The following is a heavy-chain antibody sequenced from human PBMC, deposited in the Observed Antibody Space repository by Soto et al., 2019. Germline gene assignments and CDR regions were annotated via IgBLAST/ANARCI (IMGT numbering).Heavy chain of an antibody. J-gene: IGHJ6*02. CDR1: GFTFTSSA. Sequence: QMQLVQSGPEVKKPGTSVKVSCKASGFTFTSSAVQWVRQARGQRLEWIGWIVVGSGNTNYAQKFQERVTITRDMSTSTAYMELGSLRSEDTAVYYCAAVGGGQLVRSPFYYYYGMDVWGQGTTVTVSS. CDR2: IVVGSGNT. CDR3: AAVGGGQLVRSPFYYYYGMDV. D-gene: IGHD6-6*01. V-gene: IGHV1-58*01.